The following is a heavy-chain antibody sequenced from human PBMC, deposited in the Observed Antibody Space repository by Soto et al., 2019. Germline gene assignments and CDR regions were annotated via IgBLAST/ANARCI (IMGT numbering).Heavy chain of an antibody. D-gene: IGHD3-3*01. J-gene: IGHJ3*02. Sequence: PSETLSLTCTVSGGSISSYFWSWVRQPAGKGLEWIGRIYTSGSTNYNHSLKSRVTMSVDTSKNQFSLRLSSVTAADTAVYYCARDGDFWSGSYAFDIWGQGTMVTVSS. CDR2: IYTSGST. V-gene: IGHV4-4*07. CDR1: GGSISSYF. CDR3: ARDGDFWSGSYAFDI.